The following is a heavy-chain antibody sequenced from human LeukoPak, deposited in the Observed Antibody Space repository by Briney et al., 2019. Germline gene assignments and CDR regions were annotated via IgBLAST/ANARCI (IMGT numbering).Heavy chain of an antibody. CDR1: GYTFTSYY. CDR3: ARVENWNAYYMDV. D-gene: IGHD1-1*01. CDR2: INPSGGST. V-gene: IGHV1-46*01. Sequence: GASVTVSCKASGYTFTSYYMHWVRQAPGQGLEGMGIINPSGGSTSYAQKFQGRVTMTMDMSTSTVYMEVSSLRSEDTAVYYCARVENWNAYYMDVWGKGTTVTVSS. J-gene: IGHJ6*03.